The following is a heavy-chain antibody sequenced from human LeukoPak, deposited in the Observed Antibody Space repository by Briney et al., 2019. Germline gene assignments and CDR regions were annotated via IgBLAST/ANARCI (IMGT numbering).Heavy chain of an antibody. D-gene: IGHD4-17*01. J-gene: IGHJ5*02. V-gene: IGHV1-2*02. CDR1: GYTFTGYY. CDR2: INPNSGGT. CDR3: ARVLSHIYGDYVGKWFDP. Sequence: GASVKVSCKASGYTFTGYYMHWVRQAPGQGLEWMAWINPNSGGTNYAQKFQGRVTMTRDTSISTAYMELSRLRSDDTAVYYCARVLSHIYGDYVGKWFDPWGQGTLVTVSS.